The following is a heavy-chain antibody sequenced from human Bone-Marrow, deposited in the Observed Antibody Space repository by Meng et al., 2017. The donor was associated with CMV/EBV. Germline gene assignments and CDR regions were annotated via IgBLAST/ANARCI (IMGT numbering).Heavy chain of an antibody. V-gene: IGHV3-7*01. CDR3: AKLSSTVTYGMDV. CDR1: GFTFSSYN. Sequence: GESLKISCAASGFTFSSYNMNWVRQAPGKGLEWVANIKQDGSEKYYVDSVKGRFTISRDNSRNTVYLQMNNLRAEDTAVYYCAKLSSTVTYGMDVWGQGTTVTVSS. D-gene: IGHD4-11*01. CDR2: IKQDGSEK. J-gene: IGHJ6*02.